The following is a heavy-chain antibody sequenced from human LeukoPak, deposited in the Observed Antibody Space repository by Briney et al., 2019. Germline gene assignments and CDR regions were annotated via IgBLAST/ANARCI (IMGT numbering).Heavy chain of an antibody. CDR1: GFTFSNYG. J-gene: IGHJ4*02. CDR3: ARGVY. CDR2: ISTSGSNI. Sequence: GGSLRLSCAASGFTFSNYGMNWVRQAPGKGLEWVSYISTSGSNIYYADSVKGRFTISRDNGKSSLYLQMNSLRAEDTAVYYCARGVYWGQGTLVTVSS. V-gene: IGHV3-48*03.